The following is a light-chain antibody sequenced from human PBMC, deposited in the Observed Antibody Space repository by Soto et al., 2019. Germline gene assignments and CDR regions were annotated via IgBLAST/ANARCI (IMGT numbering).Light chain of an antibody. CDR3: QQYNSYQT. J-gene: IGKJ1*01. V-gene: IGKV1-5*03. Sequence: DIQMTQSPSTLSASVGDRVTITCRASQSISSWLAWYQQKPGKAPKLLIYKASSLESGVPSRFSGRGSGTELTLTIISLQPDDVATYYCQQYNSYQTFGQGTKVEIK. CDR1: QSISSW. CDR2: KAS.